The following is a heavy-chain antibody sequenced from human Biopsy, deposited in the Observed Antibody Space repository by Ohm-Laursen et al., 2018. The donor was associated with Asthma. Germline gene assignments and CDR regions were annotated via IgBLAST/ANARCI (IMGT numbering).Heavy chain of an antibody. CDR3: ARKAGSCISRTCYSLDF. J-gene: IGHJ4*02. V-gene: IGHV1-69*13. D-gene: IGHD2-2*01. CDR2: INSVFGTT. CDR1: GGTFNAYA. Sequence: GASVTVSCKSLGGTFNAYAIGWVRQAPGQGLEWMGGINSVFGTTTYPQKFQDRVTITADDSTSTVYMELSSLRSEDTAVYYCARKAGSCISRTCYSLDFWGQGTLVTVSS.